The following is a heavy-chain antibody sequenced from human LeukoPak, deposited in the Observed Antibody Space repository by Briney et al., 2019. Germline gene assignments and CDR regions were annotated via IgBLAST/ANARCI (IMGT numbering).Heavy chain of an antibody. CDR2: ISAYKGNT. D-gene: IGHD4-23*01. J-gene: IGHJ2*01. Sequence: ASVKVSCKASGYPFASYGISWVRQAPGQGLEWMGWISAYKGNTNYAQKSQGRVTMTTDTSTSTAYMELRSLRSDDTAVYYCARDHGGKVDRYFDLWGRGTLVTASS. V-gene: IGHV1-18*01. CDR3: ARDHGGKVDRYFDL. CDR1: GYPFASYG.